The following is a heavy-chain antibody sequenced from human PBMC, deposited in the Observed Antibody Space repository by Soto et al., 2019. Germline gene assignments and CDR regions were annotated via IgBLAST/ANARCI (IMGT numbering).Heavy chain of an antibody. J-gene: IGHJ4*02. CDR3: ARGLRRDPYFDY. V-gene: IGHV4-34*01. CDR1: GGSFSGYY. CDR2: INHSGST. Sequence: PSETLSLTCAVYGGSFSGYYWSWIRQPPGKGLEWIGEINHSGSTNYNPSLKSRVTISVDTSKNQFSLKLSSVTAADTAVYYCARGLRRDPYFDYWGQGTLVTVS.